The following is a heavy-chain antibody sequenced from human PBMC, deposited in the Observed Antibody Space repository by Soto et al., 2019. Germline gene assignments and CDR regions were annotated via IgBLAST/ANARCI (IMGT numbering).Heavy chain of an antibody. CDR3: ARDLTMIVVVSNWFDP. CDR2: ISSSSSTI. V-gene: IGHV3-48*02. CDR1: GFTFSSYS. Sequence: PGGSLRLSCAASGFTFSSYSMNWVRQAPGKGLEWVSYISSSSSTIYYADSVKGRFTISRDNAKNSLYLQMNSLRDEDTAVYYCARDLTMIVVVSNWFDPWGQGTLVPVSS. J-gene: IGHJ5*02. D-gene: IGHD3-22*01.